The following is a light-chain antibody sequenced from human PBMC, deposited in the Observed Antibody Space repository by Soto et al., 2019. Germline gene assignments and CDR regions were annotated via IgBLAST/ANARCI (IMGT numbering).Light chain of an antibody. Sequence: AIRMTQSPSSLSASTGDRVTITCRASQGISSYLAWYQQKPGKAPNLLIYAASTLQSGVPSRFSGSGSGTDFTLTISCLQSEDFATYYCHQYYSYPYTFGQGTKLEIK. CDR3: HQYYSYPYT. CDR2: AAS. CDR1: QGISSY. V-gene: IGKV1-8*01. J-gene: IGKJ2*01.